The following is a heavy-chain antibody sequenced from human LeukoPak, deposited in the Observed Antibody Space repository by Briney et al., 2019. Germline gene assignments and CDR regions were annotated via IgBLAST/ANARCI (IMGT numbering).Heavy chain of an antibody. CDR3: AREGYYGSGNLDY. CDR1: GGSISSYY. CDR2: IYDSGST. V-gene: IGHV4-59*01. J-gene: IGHJ4*02. Sequence: SETLSLTCTVPGGSISSYYWSWIRQPPGKGLEWIGHIYDSGSTNYNPSLKSRVTMSLDTSKSQFSLKLSSVTAADTAVYYCAREGYYGSGNLDYWGQGTLVTVSS. D-gene: IGHD3-10*01.